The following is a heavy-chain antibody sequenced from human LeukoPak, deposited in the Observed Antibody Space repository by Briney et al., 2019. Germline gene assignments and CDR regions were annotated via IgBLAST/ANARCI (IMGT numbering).Heavy chain of an antibody. J-gene: IGHJ6*03. CDR2: INPNSGDT. CDR1: GYTFTGYY. V-gene: IGHV1-2*02. Sequence: ASVKVSCKASGYTFTGYYMHWVRQAPGQGLEWMGWINPNSGDTNYAQKFQGRVTVTRDTSISTAYMELSRLRSEDTAVYYCARERGGYNYGRAYMDVWGKGTTVTVSS. CDR3: ARERGGYNYGRAYMDV. D-gene: IGHD5-18*01.